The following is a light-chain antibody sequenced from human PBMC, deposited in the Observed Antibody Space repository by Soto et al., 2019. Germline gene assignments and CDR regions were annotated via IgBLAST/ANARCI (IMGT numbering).Light chain of an antibody. CDR3: QQYDNLPFT. V-gene: IGKV1-33*01. Sequence: DIQMTQSPSSLSASVGDRVTVTCQASQDITNYLNWYQQKPGKAPKLLIYDASNLETGVPSRFSGSGSGTYFTFTITSLQPEDIAIYYCQQYDNLPFTFGPGTKVDIK. J-gene: IGKJ3*01. CDR1: QDITNY. CDR2: DAS.